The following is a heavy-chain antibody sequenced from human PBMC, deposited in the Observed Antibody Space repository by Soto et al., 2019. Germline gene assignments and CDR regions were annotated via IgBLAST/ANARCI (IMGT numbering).Heavy chain of an antibody. CDR3: ARHGYSSSWYLYYCYGMDV. V-gene: IGHV4-59*12. CDR1: GGSISSYY. Sequence: SETLSLTCTVSGGSISSYYWSWIRQPPGKGLEWIGYIYYSGSTNYNPSLKSRVTISVDTSKNQFSLKLSSVTAADTVVYYCARHGYSSSWYLYYCYGMDVWGEGTTVT. D-gene: IGHD6-13*01. J-gene: IGHJ6*02. CDR2: IYYSGST.